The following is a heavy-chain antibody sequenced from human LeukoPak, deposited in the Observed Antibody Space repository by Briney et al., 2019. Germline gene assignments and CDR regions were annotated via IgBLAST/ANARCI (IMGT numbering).Heavy chain of an antibody. V-gene: IGHV3-30*02. CDR2: IRYDGSNK. Sequence: PGGSLRLAGAASGFTFSSYGMHWVRQAPGKGLEWVAFIRYDGSNKYYADSVKGRFTISRDNSKNTLYLQMNSLRAEDTAVYYCAKYADSGYESPFDYWGQGTLVTVSS. CDR3: AKYADSGYESPFDY. CDR1: GFTFSSYG. J-gene: IGHJ4*02. D-gene: IGHD5-12*01.